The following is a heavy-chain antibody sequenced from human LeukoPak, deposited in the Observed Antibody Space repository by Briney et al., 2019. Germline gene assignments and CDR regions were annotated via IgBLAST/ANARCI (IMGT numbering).Heavy chain of an antibody. V-gene: IGHV4-39*07. D-gene: IGHD2-15*01. CDR3: ARASGYCSGGSCFQYYYGMDV. CDR2: IYYSGST. CDR1: GGSISSYY. J-gene: IGHJ6*02. Sequence: SETLSLTCTVSGGSISSYYWGWIRQPPGKGLEWIGSIYYSGSTYYNPSLKSRVTISVDTSKNQFSLKLSSVTAADTAVYYCARASGYCSGGSCFQYYYGMDVWGQGTTVTVSS.